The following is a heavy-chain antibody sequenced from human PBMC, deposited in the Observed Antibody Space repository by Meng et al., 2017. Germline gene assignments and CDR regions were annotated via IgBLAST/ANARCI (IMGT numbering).Heavy chain of an antibody. J-gene: IGHJ4*02. CDR2: ISYDGSNK. CDR3: ARAEYYYDSSDY. D-gene: IGHD3-22*01. V-gene: IGHV3-30*15. Sequence: QVQLVESGGGVVQPGRSLRLSCAASGFTFSSYAMHWVRQAPGKGLEWVAVISYDGSNKYYADSVKGRFTISRDNSKNTLYLQMSSLRAEDTAVYYCARAEYYYDSSDYWGQGTLVTVSS. CDR1: GFTFSSYA.